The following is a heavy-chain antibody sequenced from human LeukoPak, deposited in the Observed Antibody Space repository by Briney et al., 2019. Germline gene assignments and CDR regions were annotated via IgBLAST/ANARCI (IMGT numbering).Heavy chain of an antibody. V-gene: IGHV3-48*03. J-gene: IGHJ6*02. Sequence: PGGSLRLSCAASGFTFSSYEMNWVRQAPGKGLEWVSYISSSSYTIYYADSVKGRFTISRDNAKNSLYLQMNSLRAEDTAVYYCAREGLEPSHYYYYGMDVWGQGTTVTVSS. CDR3: AREGLEPSHYYYYGMDV. CDR1: GFTFSSYE. CDR2: ISSSSYTI. D-gene: IGHD1-1*01.